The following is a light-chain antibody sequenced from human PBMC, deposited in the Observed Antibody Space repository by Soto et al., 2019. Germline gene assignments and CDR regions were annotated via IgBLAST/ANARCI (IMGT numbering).Light chain of an antibody. CDR3: QVYGDSMWT. V-gene: IGKV3-20*01. J-gene: IGKJ1*01. Sequence: EIVLTQSPGTLSLSPGDSATLSCRASQTVISDYLAWYQQTHGQAPRLLIYGASSRATDTPGRFSGRGSGTDFSLTISPLEPGDFAVYYCQVYGDSMWTFGQGTKGEI. CDR1: QTVISDY. CDR2: GAS.